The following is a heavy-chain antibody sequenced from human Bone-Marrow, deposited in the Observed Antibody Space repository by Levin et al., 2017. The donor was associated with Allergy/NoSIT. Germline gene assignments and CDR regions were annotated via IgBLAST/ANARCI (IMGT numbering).Heavy chain of an antibody. Sequence: PSETLSLTCAVYGGSFSGYYWSWIRQPPGKGLEWIGEINHSGSTNYNPSLKSRVTISVDTSKNQFSLKLSSVTAADTAVYYCARFQPSHYYGSGSYYKGAFDIWGQGTMVTVSS. CDR3: ARFQPSHYYGSGSYYKGAFDI. D-gene: IGHD3-10*01. J-gene: IGHJ3*02. CDR2: INHSGST. CDR1: GGSFSGYY. V-gene: IGHV4-34*01.